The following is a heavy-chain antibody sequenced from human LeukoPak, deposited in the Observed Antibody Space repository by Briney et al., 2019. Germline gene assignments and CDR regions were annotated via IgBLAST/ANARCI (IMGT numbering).Heavy chain of an antibody. CDR2: IRCDGSNK. D-gene: IGHD2-8*02. J-gene: IGHJ4*02. CDR3: ARDLTGTGDY. Sequence: PGGSLRLSCSGSGFTFSDYFMNWVRQAPGKGLEWVAFIRCDGSNKYYADSVKGRFTISRDNSKNTLYLQMNSLRAEDTAIYYCARDLTGTGDYWGQGTLVTVSS. CDR1: GFTFSDYF. V-gene: IGHV3-30*02.